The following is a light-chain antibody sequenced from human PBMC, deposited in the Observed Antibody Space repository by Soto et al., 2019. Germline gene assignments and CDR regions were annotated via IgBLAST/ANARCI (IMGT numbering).Light chain of an antibody. Sequence: PGAIVTLSCRASQSVSSSYLTWYQQKPGQAPRLLIYGASTRATGIPARFSGSGSGTDFTLTISSLQPEDFAVYYCQHRNNRPFSFGPGTKVDNK. CDR1: QSVSSSY. CDR2: GAS. CDR3: QHRNNRPFS. J-gene: IGKJ3*01. V-gene: IGKV3D-7*01.